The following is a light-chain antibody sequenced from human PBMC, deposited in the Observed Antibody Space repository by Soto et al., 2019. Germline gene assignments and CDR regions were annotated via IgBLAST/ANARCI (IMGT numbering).Light chain of an antibody. J-gene: IGLJ1*01. V-gene: IGLV2-14*01. CDR2: DVS. Sequence: QSALTQPASVSGSPGQSIASSCTGTSSDVGAYNSVSWYQQYPGKAPKLMIHDVSNRPSGVSDRFSGSKSGNTASLTISGLQAEDEADYYCSSYTSSNSYVFGSGTKLTVL. CDR3: SSYTSSNSYV. CDR1: SSDVGAYNS.